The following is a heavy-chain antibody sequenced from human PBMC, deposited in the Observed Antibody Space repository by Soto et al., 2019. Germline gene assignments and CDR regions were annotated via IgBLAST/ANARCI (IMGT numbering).Heavy chain of an antibody. CDR3: ARDTCTRLQSGGRCYSEDS. Sequence: QVQLVESGGGVVQPGTSLRLSCAASGFTFSSYPMHWVRQAPGKGLEWVALISYDGNNKYYADSVKGRFIISRDNSKDTLYLQLNILRTEDTAVYYCARDTCTRLQSGGRCYSEDSWGQGSLVTVSS. D-gene: IGHD2-15*01. J-gene: IGHJ4*02. V-gene: IGHV3-30-3*01. CDR1: GFTFSSYP. CDR2: ISYDGNNK.